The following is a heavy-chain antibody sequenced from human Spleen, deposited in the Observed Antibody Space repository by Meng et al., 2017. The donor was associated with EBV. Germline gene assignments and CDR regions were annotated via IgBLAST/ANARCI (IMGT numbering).Heavy chain of an antibody. CDR3: ARHWELRSPFTF. CDR1: GASISSANW. Sequence: QVELGESGPGLLKHSETLYITCAVYGASISSANWWSWVRQPPGKGLEWIGKIYHRGTTDYNPSFNSRVTMSVDKSQNQFSLKLSSVTAADTAVYYCARHWELRSPFTFWGQGILVTVSS. J-gene: IGHJ4*02. CDR2: IYHRGTT. V-gene: IGHV4-4*02. D-gene: IGHD1-7*01.